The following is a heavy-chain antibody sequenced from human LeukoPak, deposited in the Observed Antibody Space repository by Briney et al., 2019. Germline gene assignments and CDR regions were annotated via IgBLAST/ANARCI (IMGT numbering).Heavy chain of an antibody. V-gene: IGHV3-23*01. D-gene: IGHD3/OR15-3a*01. CDR2: ISGSGGGT. Sequence: GGSLRLSCAVSGITLSNYGMSWVRQAPGRGLEWVAGISGSGGGTRYADSVKGRFTISRDNAKNTLYLQMNSLRAEDTAVYFCAKRGVVIRVILVGFHKEAYYFESWGQGVLVTVSS. J-gene: IGHJ4*02. CDR1: GITLSNYG. CDR3: AKRGVVIRVILVGFHKEAYYFES.